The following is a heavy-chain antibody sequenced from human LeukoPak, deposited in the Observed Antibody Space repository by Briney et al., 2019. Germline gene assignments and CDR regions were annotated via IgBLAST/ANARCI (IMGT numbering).Heavy chain of an antibody. CDR3: TGYSYGSLFDY. V-gene: IGHV3-49*03. CDR2: IRSKAYGGTT. J-gene: IGHJ4*02. D-gene: IGHD5-18*01. CDR1: GFTFGDYA. Sequence: GSLRLSCTASGFTFGDYAMSWFRQAPGKGLEWVGFIRSKAYGGTTEYAASVEGRFTISRDDSKSIAYLQMNSLKTEDTAVYYCTGYSYGSLFDYWGQGTLVTVSS.